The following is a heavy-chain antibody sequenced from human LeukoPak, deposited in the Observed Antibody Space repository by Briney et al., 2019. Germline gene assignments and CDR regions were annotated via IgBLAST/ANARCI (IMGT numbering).Heavy chain of an antibody. Sequence: ASVKVSCKASGYTFTGYYMHWVRQAPGQGLEWMGWINPNSGGTNYAQKFQGRVTMTRDTSISTAYMELSRLRSDDTAVYYCARGPGILTGYSVWFDPWGQGTLVTVSS. CDR1: GYTFTGYY. CDR3: ARGPGILTGYSVWFDP. V-gene: IGHV1-2*02. D-gene: IGHD3-9*01. J-gene: IGHJ5*02. CDR2: INPNSGGT.